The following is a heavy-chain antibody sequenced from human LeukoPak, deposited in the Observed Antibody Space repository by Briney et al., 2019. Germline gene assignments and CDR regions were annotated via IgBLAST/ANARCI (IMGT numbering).Heavy chain of an antibody. CDR2: FYHSGSA. J-gene: IGHJ5*02. V-gene: IGHV4-38-2*02. CDR1: GYSISSGYY. CDR3: ARDQAIVNWFDP. Sequence: SETLSLTCTVSGYSISSGYYWGWIRQPPGKGLEWIGIFYHSGSAYYNPSLKSRVTISVDTSKNQFSLKLSSVTAADTAVYYCARDQAIVNWFDPWGQGTLVTVSS. D-gene: IGHD2/OR15-2a*01.